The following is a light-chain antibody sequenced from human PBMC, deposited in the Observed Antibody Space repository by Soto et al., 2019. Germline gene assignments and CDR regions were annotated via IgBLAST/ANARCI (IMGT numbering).Light chain of an antibody. V-gene: IGKV3-11*01. CDR1: QSVSSH. CDR3: QQRVNWPLT. J-gene: IGKJ4*01. CDR2: DTS. Sequence: EIVLTQSPAILSLSPGERATLSCRASQSVSSHLAWYQQKPGQAPRLLMYDTSHRATGIPARFSGRGSGTDFTLTISSLEPEDCAVYYCQQRVNWPLTVGGGTKVEIK.